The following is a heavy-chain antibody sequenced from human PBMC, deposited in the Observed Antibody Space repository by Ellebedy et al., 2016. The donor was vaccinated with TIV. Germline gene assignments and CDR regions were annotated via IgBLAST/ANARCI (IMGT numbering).Heavy chain of an antibody. D-gene: IGHD3-22*01. Sequence: GESLKISCSASGFTFSSYAMHWVRQAPGKGLEYVSAISSNGGSTYYADSVKGRFTVSRDNSKNTLYLQMNSLRAEDTAVYYCARGVYDSSDYYPFDYWGQGTLVTVSS. V-gene: IGHV3-64*04. CDR1: GFTFSSYA. CDR2: ISSNGGST. CDR3: ARGVYDSSDYYPFDY. J-gene: IGHJ4*02.